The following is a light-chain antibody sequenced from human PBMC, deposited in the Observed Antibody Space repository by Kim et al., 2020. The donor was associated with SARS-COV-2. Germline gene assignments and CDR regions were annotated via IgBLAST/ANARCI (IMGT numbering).Light chain of an antibody. V-gene: IGKV3-20*01. CDR3: QQYSSSPAT. CDR1: HSISRNQ. CDR2: GAA. J-gene: IGKJ1*01. Sequence: PAAAAPQTSRASHSISRNQVGGDRQKRRQVPRLPSYGAASEAASIPDRFSGSGSGTGFTLTITRLEPEDLAGYYCQQYSSSPATFGHGTKVDIK.